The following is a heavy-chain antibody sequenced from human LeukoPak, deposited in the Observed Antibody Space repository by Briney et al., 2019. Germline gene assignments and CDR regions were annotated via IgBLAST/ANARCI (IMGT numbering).Heavy chain of an antibody. CDR2: IYYSGST. J-gene: IGHJ4*02. CDR1: GGPISSGGYY. CDR3: ARDLLNEGNHLDY. Sequence: SETLSLTCTVSGGPISSGGYYWSWISQPPGKGLEWIGYIYYSGSTYYNPSLKSRVTISVDTSKNQFSLKLSSVTAADTAVYYCARDLLNEGNHLDYWGQGTLVTVSS. D-gene: IGHD4-23*01. V-gene: IGHV4-30-4*01.